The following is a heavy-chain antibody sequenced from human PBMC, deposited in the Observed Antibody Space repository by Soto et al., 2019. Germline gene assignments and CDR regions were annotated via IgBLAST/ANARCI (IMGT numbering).Heavy chain of an antibody. Sequence: ASVKVSCKASENTFSTYLVHWVGQVHGQGLEWMGWHNGYNGQTEYSQKFQGRVTITRDTSAKTAYLELRSLTSEDTAVYYCAGPHDRAGLGTWGQGTLVTVSS. CDR3: AGPHDRAGLGT. J-gene: IGHJ5*02. D-gene: IGHD1-1*01. V-gene: IGHV1-3*01. CDR2: HNGYNGQT. CDR1: ENTFSTYL.